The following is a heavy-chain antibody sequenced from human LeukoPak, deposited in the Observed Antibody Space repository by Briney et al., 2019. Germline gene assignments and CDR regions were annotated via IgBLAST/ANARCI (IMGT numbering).Heavy chain of an antibody. V-gene: IGHV4-38-2*02. CDR2: IYTSGST. CDR1: GYSISSGYY. D-gene: IGHD3-22*01. J-gene: IGHJ4*02. CDR3: AREGYYDSSGYDY. Sequence: PSETLSLTCAVSGYSISSGYYWGWIRQPPGKGLEWIGRIYTSGSTNYNPSLKSRVTISVDTSKNQFTLKLSSVTAADTAVYYCAREGYYDSSGYDYWGQGTLVTVSS.